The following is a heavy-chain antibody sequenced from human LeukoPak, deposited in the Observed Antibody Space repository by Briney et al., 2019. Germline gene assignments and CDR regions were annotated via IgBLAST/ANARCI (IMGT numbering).Heavy chain of an antibody. Sequence: ASVRVSCKTSGYTFTNYDINWVRQATGQGLEWMGWMNPNSGNTGYAQKFQGRVTMTRNTSISTAYMELSSLRSEDTAVYYCAWPHCSSTDCHPPEWFDPWGQGTLVTVSS. J-gene: IGHJ5*02. CDR3: AWPHCSSTDCHPPEWFDP. D-gene: IGHD2-2*01. CDR1: GYTFTNYD. V-gene: IGHV1-8*01. CDR2: MNPNSGNT.